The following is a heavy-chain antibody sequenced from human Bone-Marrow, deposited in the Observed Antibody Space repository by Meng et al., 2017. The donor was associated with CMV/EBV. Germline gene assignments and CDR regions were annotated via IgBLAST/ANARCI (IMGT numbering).Heavy chain of an antibody. J-gene: IGHJ4*02. CDR2: ISWDGGST. D-gene: IGHD5-24*01. Sequence: GESLKISCAASGFTFDDYTMHWVRQAPGKGLEWVSLISWDGGSTYYADSVKGRFTISRDNSKNTLYLQMNSLRTEDTALYYCAKDRSEGGYNNHFDYWGQGTLVTVSS. CDR1: GFTFDDYT. V-gene: IGHV3-43*01. CDR3: AKDRSEGGYNNHFDY.